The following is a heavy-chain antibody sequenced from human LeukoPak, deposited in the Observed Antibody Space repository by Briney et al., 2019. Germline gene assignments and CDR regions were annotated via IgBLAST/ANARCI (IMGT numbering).Heavy chain of an antibody. CDR1: GFSFSGHW. J-gene: IGHJ5*02. D-gene: IGHD3-3*01. Sequence: GGSLRLSCIASGFSFSGHWMHWARQLPGKGLVWVSRISPTGSTTSYADSVKGRFTISRDNSKNTLYLQMNSLRAEDTAVYYCAKEGGLRFLEWLPPWFDPWGQGTLVTVSS. CDR3: AKEGGLRFLEWLPPWFDP. CDR2: ISPTGSTT. V-gene: IGHV3-74*01.